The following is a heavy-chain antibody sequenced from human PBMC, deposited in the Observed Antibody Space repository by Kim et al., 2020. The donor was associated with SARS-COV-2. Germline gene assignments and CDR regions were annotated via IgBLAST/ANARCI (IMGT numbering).Heavy chain of an antibody. CDR3: ARGSPHYDFWSGYAGAFDI. J-gene: IGHJ3*02. CDR2: IIPIFGTA. D-gene: IGHD3-3*01. Sequence: SVKVSCKASGGTFSSYAISWVRQAPGQGLEWMGGIIPIFGTANYAQKFQGRVTITADESTSTAYMELSSLRSEDTAVYYCARGSPHYDFWSGYAGAFDIWGQGTMVTVSS. V-gene: IGHV1-69*13. CDR1: GGTFSSYA.